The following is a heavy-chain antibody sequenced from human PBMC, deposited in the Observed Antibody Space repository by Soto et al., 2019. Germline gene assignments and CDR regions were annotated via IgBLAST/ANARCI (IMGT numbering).Heavy chain of an antibody. D-gene: IGHD2-15*01. J-gene: IGHJ6*02. CDR3: ARGRVNCSGGSCYFPYYYGMDV. CDR1: GGSISSYY. V-gene: IGHV4-59*01. Sequence: QVQLQESGPGLVKPSETLSLTCTVSGGSISSYYWSWIRQPPGKGLEWIGYIYYSGSTNYNPSLTSRVTISVDTSKNQFSLKLSSVTAADTAVYYCARGRVNCSGGSCYFPYYYGMDVWGQGTTVTVSS. CDR2: IYYSGST.